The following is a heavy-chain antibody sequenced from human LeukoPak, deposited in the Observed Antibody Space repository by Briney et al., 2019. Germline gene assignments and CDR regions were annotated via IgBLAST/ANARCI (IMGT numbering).Heavy chain of an antibody. V-gene: IGHV3-23*01. D-gene: IGHD6-19*01. CDR2: ISDSGRST. Sequence: GGSLRLSCAASGFTFSSYAMSWVRQAPGKGLEWVSVISDSGRSTYYADSVKGRFTISRDNSKNTLFLQMNSLRDEDTAVYYCARDLPPGSSGWYLGYWGQGTLVTVSS. CDR3: ARDLPPGSSGWYLGY. J-gene: IGHJ4*02. CDR1: GFTFSSYA.